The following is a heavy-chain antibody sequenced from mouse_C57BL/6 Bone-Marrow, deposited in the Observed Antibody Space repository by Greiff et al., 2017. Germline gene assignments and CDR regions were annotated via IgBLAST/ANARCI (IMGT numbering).Heavy chain of an antibody. Sequence: VQLQQPGAELVKPGASVKLSCKASGYTFTSYWMHWVKQRPGQGLEWIGMIHPNSGSTNYNEKFKSKATLTVDKSSSTAYMQLSSLTSEYSAVYYCARSYGSFLNFDYWGQGTTLTVSS. J-gene: IGHJ2*01. V-gene: IGHV1-64*01. CDR3: ARSYGSFLNFDY. D-gene: IGHD1-1*01. CDR2: IHPNSGST. CDR1: GYTFTSYW.